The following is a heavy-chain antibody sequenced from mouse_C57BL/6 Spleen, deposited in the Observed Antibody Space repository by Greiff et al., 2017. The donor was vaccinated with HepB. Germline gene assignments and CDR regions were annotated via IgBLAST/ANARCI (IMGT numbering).Heavy chain of an antibody. CDR2: IDPSDSYT. CDR3: ARRGTTVGVFDY. V-gene: IGHV1-59*01. CDR1: GYTFTSYW. J-gene: IGHJ2*01. D-gene: IGHD1-1*01. Sequence: QVQLQQPGAELVRPGTSVKLSCKASGYTFTSYWMHWVKQRPGQGLEWIGVIDPSDSYTNYNQKFKGKATLTVDTSSSTAYMQLSSLTSEDSAVYDCARRGTTVGVFDYWGQGTTLTVSS.